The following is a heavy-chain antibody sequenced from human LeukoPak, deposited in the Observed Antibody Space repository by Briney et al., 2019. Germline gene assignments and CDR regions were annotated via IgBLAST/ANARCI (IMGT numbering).Heavy chain of an antibody. D-gene: IGHD4-17*01. CDR3: ASRPPHGAFVVFDY. CDR1: GFTFRSYE. V-gene: IGHV3-48*03. Sequence: GGSLRLSCAASGFTFRSYEMNWVRQAPGKGLEWVSYISSGGNTIYYADSLKGRFTISRDNAKSSLYLQMNSLRAEDTAVYYCASRPPHGAFVVFDYWGQGTLVTVSS. J-gene: IGHJ4*02. CDR2: ISSGGNTI.